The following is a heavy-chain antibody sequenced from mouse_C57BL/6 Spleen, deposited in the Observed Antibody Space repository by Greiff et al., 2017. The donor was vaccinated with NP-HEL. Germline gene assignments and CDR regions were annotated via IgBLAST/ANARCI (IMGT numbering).Heavy chain of an antibody. D-gene: IGHD1-1*01. CDR2: IYPGCGST. Sequence: QVPLLPPFSLLFLPLSSVPLSCPASCYTFPRSSLTFVLPMPFLVLVWFGDIYPGCGSTNYNEKFKSIATLTLDTSSSTAYMQLSSLTSEDSAVYYCAKRGFITTVVDPLYYFDYWGQGTTLTVSS. CDR1: CYTFPRSS. J-gene: IGHJ2*01. V-gene: IGHV1-55*01. CDR3: AKRGFITTVVDPLYYFDY.